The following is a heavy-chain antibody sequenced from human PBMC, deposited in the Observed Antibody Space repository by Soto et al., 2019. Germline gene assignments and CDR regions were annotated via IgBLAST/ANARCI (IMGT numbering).Heavy chain of an antibody. CDR3: AKEMRVAGREGDAFDI. V-gene: IGHV3-9*01. CDR2: ISWNSGSI. J-gene: IGHJ3*02. CDR1: GFTFDDYA. Sequence: DVQLVESGGGLVQPGRSLRLSCAASGFTFDDYAMHWVRQAPGKGLEWVSGISWNSGSIGYADSVKGRFTISRDNAKNSLYLQMNSLRAEDTALYYCAKEMRVAGREGDAFDIWGQGTMVTVSS. D-gene: IGHD6-19*01.